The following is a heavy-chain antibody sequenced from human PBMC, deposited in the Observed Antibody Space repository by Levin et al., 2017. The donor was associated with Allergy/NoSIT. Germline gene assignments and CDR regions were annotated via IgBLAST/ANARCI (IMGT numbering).Heavy chain of an antibody. J-gene: IGHJ3*02. D-gene: IGHD3-10*01. CDR2: ISWNSGSI. Sequence: GGSLRLSCAASGFTFDDYAMHWVRQAPGKGLEWVSGISWNSGSIGYADSVKGRFTISRDNAKNSLYLQMNSLRAEDTALYYCAKDISANYYGSGYAFDIWGQGTMVTVSS. CDR3: AKDISANYYGSGYAFDI. V-gene: IGHV3-9*01. CDR1: GFTFDDYA.